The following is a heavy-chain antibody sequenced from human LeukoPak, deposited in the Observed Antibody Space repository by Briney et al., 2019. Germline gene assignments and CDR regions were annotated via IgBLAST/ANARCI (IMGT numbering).Heavy chain of an antibody. CDR2: IYHGGST. CDR1: AASISSRHW. V-gene: IGHV4-4*02. CDR3: ARGEEHGSGTVHFDY. J-gene: IGHJ4*02. Sequence: SETLSCTGAVSAASISSRHWWRWVRQPPRKGLEWIGEIYHGGSTNCNPSLKGRVTISVDRSNNQFSLRLTSVTAADSVVYYCARGEEHGSGTVHFDYWGQGTLVTVSS. D-gene: IGHD3-10*01.